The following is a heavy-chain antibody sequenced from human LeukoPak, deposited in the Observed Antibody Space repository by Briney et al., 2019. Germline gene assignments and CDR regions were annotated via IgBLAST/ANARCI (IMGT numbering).Heavy chain of an antibody. CDR3: AKNGDRGAYCSGGTYYYYYMDV. Sequence: PGGSLRLSCAASGFTFSSYWMSWVRQAPGRGLEWVSAISTTGGTTYYADSVRGRFTISRDNSRNTLYLQMNSLRAEDTAIYYCAKNGDRGAYCSGGTYYYYYMDVWGKGTTVTISS. J-gene: IGHJ6*03. D-gene: IGHD2-15*01. V-gene: IGHV3-23*01. CDR2: ISTTGGTT. CDR1: GFTFSSYW.